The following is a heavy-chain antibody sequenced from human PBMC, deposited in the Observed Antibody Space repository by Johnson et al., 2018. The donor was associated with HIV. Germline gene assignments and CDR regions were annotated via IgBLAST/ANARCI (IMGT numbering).Heavy chain of an antibody. CDR2: IRWNGGST. CDR3: ARWVTTPTRRAFDI. V-gene: IGHV3-20*01. CDR1: GFTFDDYG. D-gene: IGHD3-3*01. J-gene: IGHJ3*02. Sequence: EVQLVESGGGVVRPGGSLRLSCAASGFTFDDYGMSWVRQAPGKGLEWVSGIRWNGGSTGYADSVKGRFTISRDNAKNSLYLQINSLRAEDTALYDCARWVTTPTRRAFDIWGQGTMVTVSS.